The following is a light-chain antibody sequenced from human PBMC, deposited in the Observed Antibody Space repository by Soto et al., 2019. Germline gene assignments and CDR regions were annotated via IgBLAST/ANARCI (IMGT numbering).Light chain of an antibody. CDR1: QSVSGSY. CDR3: QQYNNWPPT. V-gene: IGKV3-20*01. CDR2: GVS. Sequence: EVVLTQSPGTLSLSPGERATLSCRASQSVSGSYLAWYQHKPGQAPRLLIYGVSSRVTGIPDRFSGSGSGTEFTLTISSLQSEDFAVYYCQQYNNWPPTFGQGTKVDIK. J-gene: IGKJ1*01.